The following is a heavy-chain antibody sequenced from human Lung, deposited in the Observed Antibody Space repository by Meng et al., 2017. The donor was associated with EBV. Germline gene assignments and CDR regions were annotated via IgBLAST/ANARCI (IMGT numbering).Heavy chain of an antibody. V-gene: IGHV4-34*01. CDR2: INHSGST. CDR3: ARGQKGYFDL. J-gene: IGHJ2*01. CDR1: GWYFSCYY. Sequence: QVPRQQAGAGLWNPSATLSLTCAFYGWYFSCYYWSWIRQPPGKGLEWIGEINHSGSTNYHPSLKSRVTISVDTSKNQFSLKLSSVTAADTAVYYCARGQKGYFDLWGRGTLVTVSS.